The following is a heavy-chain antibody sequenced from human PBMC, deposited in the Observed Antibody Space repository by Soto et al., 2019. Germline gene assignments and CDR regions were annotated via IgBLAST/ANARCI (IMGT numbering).Heavy chain of an antibody. V-gene: IGHV4-39*01. CDR1: GGSISSSSYY. J-gene: IGHJ5*02. Sequence: LSLTCTVSGGSISSSSYYWGWIRQPPGKGLEWIGSIYYSGSTYYNPSLKSRVTISVDTSKNQFSLKLSSVTAADAAVYYCARDYDILTGYYNNANWFDPWGQGTLVTVSS. CDR3: ARDYDILTGYYNNANWFDP. CDR2: IYYSGST. D-gene: IGHD3-9*01.